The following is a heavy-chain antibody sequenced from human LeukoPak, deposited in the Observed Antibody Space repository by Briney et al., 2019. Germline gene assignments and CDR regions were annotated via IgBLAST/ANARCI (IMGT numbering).Heavy chain of an antibody. Sequence: SETLSLTCTVSGDSINSLDLWGWGGPPPGKGLEWIGERYLSGTTHSNPSVKCRVTISIDKSKNKFFLILSSVTAADTAVYYCAGLVGRSTSGLYYYYFDYWGQGTLVTVSS. CDR1: GDSINSLDL. J-gene: IGHJ4*02. V-gene: IGHV4-4*02. CDR3: AGLVGRSTSGLYYYYFDY. D-gene: IGHD1-26*01. CDR2: RYLSGTT.